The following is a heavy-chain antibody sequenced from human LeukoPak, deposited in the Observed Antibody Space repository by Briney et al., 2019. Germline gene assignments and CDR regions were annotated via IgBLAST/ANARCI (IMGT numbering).Heavy chain of an antibody. V-gene: IGHV3-11*01. D-gene: IGHD4-17*01. CDR2: ISSSGSTI. J-gene: IGHJ4*02. CDR3: ARAYDDYGDYPCDY. CDR1: GFTFSDYY. Sequence: GGSLGLSCAASGFTFSDYYMSWIRQAPGKGLEWVSYISSSGSTIYYADSVKGRFTISRDNAKNSLYLQMNSLRAEDTAVYYCARAYDDYGDYPCDYWGQGTLVTVSS.